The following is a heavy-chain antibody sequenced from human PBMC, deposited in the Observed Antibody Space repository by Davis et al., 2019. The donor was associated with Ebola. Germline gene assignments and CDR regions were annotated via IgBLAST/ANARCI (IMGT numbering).Heavy chain of an antibody. V-gene: IGHV1-46*01. J-gene: IGHJ6*02. CDR2: INPSGGST. CDR1: GYTFTSYY. Sequence: ASVKVSCKASGYTFTSYYMHWVRQAPGQGLEWMGIINPSGGSTNYAQKFQERVTITRDMSTSTAYMELSSLRSEDTAVYYCAAAYGDYGYYYGMDVWGQGTTVTVSS. CDR3: AAAYGDYGYYYGMDV. D-gene: IGHD4-17*01.